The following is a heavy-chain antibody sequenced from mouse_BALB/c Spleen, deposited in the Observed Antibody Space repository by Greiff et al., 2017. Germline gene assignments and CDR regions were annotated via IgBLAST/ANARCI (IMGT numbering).Heavy chain of an antibody. CDR1: GYSFTGYY. D-gene: IGHD3-1*01. V-gene: IGHV1-26*01. CDR3: ARGGLGAMDY. CDR2: INPYNGAT. Sequence: EVQLQQSGPELVKPGASVKISCKASGYSFTGYYMHWVKQSHVKSLEWIGRINPYNGATSYNQNFKDKASLTVDKSSSTAYMELHSLTSEDSAVYYCARGGLGAMDYWGQGTSVTVSS. J-gene: IGHJ4*01.